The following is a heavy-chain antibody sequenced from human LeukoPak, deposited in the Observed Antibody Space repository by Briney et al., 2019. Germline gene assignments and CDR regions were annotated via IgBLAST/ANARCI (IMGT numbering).Heavy chain of an antibody. CDR2: IVVGSGNI. D-gene: IGHD3-9*01. CDR1: GFTFTSSA. V-gene: IGHV1-58*02. J-gene: IGHJ2*01. Sequence: SVKVSCKASGFTFTSSAMQWVRQARGQRLEWIGWIVVGSGNINYAQKFQERVTITRDMSTSTAYMELSSLRSEDTAVYYCAADRTYYDILTGYYSPSWYFDLWGRGTLVTVSS. CDR3: AADRTYYDILTGYYSPSWYFDL.